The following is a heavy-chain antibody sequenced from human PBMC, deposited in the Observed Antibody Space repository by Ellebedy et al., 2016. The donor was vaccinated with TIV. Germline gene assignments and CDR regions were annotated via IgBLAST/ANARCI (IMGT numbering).Heavy chain of an antibody. CDR1: GYTFSNYF. CDR3: ARVIAVAGELDY. CDR2: INPSGGST. J-gene: IGHJ4*02. D-gene: IGHD6-19*01. V-gene: IGHV1-46*04. Sequence: AASVKVSCKASGYTFSNYFMNWVRQAPGQGLAWMGIINPSGGSTTYAQKLQGRVTMTRDTSTSTVYMELSSLRSDDTAVYYCARVIAVAGELDYWGQGTLVTVSS.